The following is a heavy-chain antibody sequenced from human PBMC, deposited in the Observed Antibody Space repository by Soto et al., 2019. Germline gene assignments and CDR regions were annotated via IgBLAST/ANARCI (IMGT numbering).Heavy chain of an antibody. D-gene: IGHD4-17*01. CDR3: ARQSFGYGDYYRSCFRI. Sequence: PSETLSLTCTVSGGSISSSSYYWGWIRQPPGKGLEWIGSIYYSGSTYYNPSLKSRVTISVDTSKNQFSLKLSSVTAADTAVYYCARQSFGYGDYYRSCFRIWGQGTLVTVSS. J-gene: IGHJ4*02. CDR2: IYYSGST. CDR1: GGSISSSSYY. V-gene: IGHV4-39*01.